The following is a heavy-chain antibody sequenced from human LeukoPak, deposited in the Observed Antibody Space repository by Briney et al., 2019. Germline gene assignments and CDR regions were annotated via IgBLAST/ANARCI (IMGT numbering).Heavy chain of an antibody. CDR3: TRDRGTYNWFDP. CDR1: GFTFSGSA. J-gene: IGHJ5*02. V-gene: IGHV3-73*01. D-gene: IGHD2-15*01. Sequence: QPGGSLRLSCAASGFTFSGSAVHWVRQSSGKGLEWVGHIDKKDNLYATAYAESVKGRFTISRDDSKDTAFLHMDSLKTEDTALYYCTRDRGTYNWFDPWGQGTLVTVSS. CDR2: IDKKDNLYAT.